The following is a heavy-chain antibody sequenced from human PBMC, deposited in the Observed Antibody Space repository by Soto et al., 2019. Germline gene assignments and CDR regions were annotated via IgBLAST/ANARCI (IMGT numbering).Heavy chain of an antibody. CDR2: IIPIFGTA. CDR1: GDTFSSYA. Sequence: QVQLVQSGAEVKKPGSSVKVSCKASGDTFSSYAISWVRQAPGQGLEWMGGIIPIFGTANYAQKFQGRVTITADESTSTAYMDLSSLRSEDTAVYYCARGVVLVANEDYDLDYWGQGTLVTVSS. V-gene: IGHV1-69*01. J-gene: IGHJ4*02. CDR3: ARGVVLVANEDYDLDY. D-gene: IGHD2-2*01.